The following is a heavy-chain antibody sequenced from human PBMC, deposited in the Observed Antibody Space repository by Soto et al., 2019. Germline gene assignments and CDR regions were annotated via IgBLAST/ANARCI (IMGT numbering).Heavy chain of an antibody. CDR3: ARAELYDFWSLLRPDWFDP. CDR1: GYTFTSFD. J-gene: IGHJ5*02. D-gene: IGHD3-3*01. CDR2: MNPNSGNT. V-gene: IGHV1-8*01. Sequence: QVQLVQSGAEVKKPGASVKVSCKASGYTFTSFDINWVRQATGHGLEWLGGMNPNSGNTGYAQKFQGRVTMTRNTSISTAYMELSSLRSEDTAVYYCARAELYDFWSLLRPDWFDPWGQGTLVTVSS.